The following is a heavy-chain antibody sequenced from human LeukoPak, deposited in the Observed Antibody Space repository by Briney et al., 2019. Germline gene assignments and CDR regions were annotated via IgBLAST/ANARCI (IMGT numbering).Heavy chain of an antibody. Sequence: SETLSLTCAVYGGSFNDYYWNWIRQPPGKGLEWIGEINLRGSTTYNPSLKSRVTISLDESKNQFSLKLSSVTAADTAVYYCARSGTYQHSSSYDYWGKGTLVSVS. CDR1: GGSFNDYY. D-gene: IGHD6-13*01. V-gene: IGHV4-34*01. J-gene: IGHJ4*02. CDR2: INLRGST. CDR3: ARSGTYQHSSSYDY.